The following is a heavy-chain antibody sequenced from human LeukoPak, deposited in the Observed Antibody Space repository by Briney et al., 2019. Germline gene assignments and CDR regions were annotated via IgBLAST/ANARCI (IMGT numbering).Heavy chain of an antibody. V-gene: IGHV3-74*01. CDR3: ARGGSDTAMAHDY. J-gene: IGHJ4*02. CDR2: INGDGSRT. CDR1: GFTFSNHW. Sequence: GGSLRLSCAASGFTFSNHWMHWVRQAPGKGLMWVSRINGDGSRTDYADSVKGRFTISRDDAKNTLYLQVNSLRAEDTAVYFCARGGSDTAMAHDYWGQGALVTVSS. D-gene: IGHD5-18*01.